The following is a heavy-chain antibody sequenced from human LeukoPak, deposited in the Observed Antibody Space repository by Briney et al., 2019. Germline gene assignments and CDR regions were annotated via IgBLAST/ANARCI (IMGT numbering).Heavy chain of an antibody. J-gene: IGHJ5*02. CDR2: ISAYNGNT. D-gene: IGHD6-19*01. CDR3: ARPTGGWHGALAPQFDP. Sequence: GASVKVSCKASGYTFTSYGISWVRQAPGQGLEWMGRISAYNGNTNYAQKLRGRVTMTTDTSTSTAYMELRSLRSDDTAVYYCARPTGGWHGALAPQFDPWGQGTLVTVSS. V-gene: IGHV1-18*01. CDR1: GYTFTSYG.